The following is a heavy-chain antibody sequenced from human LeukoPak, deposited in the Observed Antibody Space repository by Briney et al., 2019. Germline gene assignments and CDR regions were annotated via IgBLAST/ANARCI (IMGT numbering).Heavy chain of an antibody. Sequence: GGSLRLSCAASGFTFSSYAMSWVRQAPGRGLEWLSSVSGSGGSSYFADSVKGRFTFSRDNSKNTLYLQMNSLRAEDTAVYYCAKGRYGDRYYFDYWGQGTLVTVSS. D-gene: IGHD4-17*01. CDR1: GFTFSSYA. CDR2: VSGSGGSS. J-gene: IGHJ4*02. CDR3: AKGRYGDRYYFDY. V-gene: IGHV3-23*01.